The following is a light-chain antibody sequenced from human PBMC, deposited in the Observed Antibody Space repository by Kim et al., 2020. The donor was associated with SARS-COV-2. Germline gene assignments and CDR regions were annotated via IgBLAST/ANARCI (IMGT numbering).Light chain of an antibody. Sequence: DIVMTQSPDSLAVSLGERATINCKSSQSVLYSSNNKNYLAWYQQKPGQPPKLLIYWASTRESGVPERFSGSGSGTDFTLTISSLQAEDVAVYYCQQYYSTPRRTFGQGTKLEI. CDR3: QQYYSTPRRT. CDR2: WAS. J-gene: IGKJ2*01. V-gene: IGKV4-1*01. CDR1: QSVLYSSNNKNY.